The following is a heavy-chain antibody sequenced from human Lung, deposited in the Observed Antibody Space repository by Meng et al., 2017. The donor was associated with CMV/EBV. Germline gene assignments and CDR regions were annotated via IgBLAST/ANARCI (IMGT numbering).Heavy chain of an antibody. CDR3: ARVSGIAVAGTLGFGYYCYGMEV. J-gene: IGHJ6*02. CDR1: GFTFSSYW. CDR2: IKQDGSEK. D-gene: IGHD6-19*01. Sequence: GEXXKISCAASGFTFSSYWMSWVGQAQGKGLEWVANIKQDGSEKYYVDSVKGRFTISRDNAKNSLYLQMNSLRAEDTAVYYCARVSGIAVAGTLGFGYYCYGMEVWXPGNXVNGAS. V-gene: IGHV3-7*01.